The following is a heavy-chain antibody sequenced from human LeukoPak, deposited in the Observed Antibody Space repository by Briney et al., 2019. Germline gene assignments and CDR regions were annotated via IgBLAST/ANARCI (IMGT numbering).Heavy chain of an antibody. D-gene: IGHD3-22*01. CDR2: ISAYNGNT. CDR1: GYTFTSYG. Sequence: GASVKVSCKASGYTFTSYGISWVRQAPGQGLEWMGWISAYNGNTNSAQKLQGRVTMTTDTSTSTAYVELRSLRSDDTAVYYCAREAYYDSSGYYPIWGPGAMVTVSS. V-gene: IGHV1-18*01. J-gene: IGHJ3*02. CDR3: AREAYYDSSGYYPI.